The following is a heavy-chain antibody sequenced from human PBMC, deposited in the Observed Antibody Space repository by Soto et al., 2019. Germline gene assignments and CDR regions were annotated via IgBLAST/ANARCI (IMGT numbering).Heavy chain of an antibody. CDR1: GFTFNIYT. J-gene: IGHJ4*02. D-gene: IGHD3-3*01. CDR3: ARELTLYGVALDY. CDR2: ISHDGTKE. V-gene: IGHV3-30-3*01. Sequence: QVQLEESGGGVVQPGGSLRLSCSPSGFTFNIYTMHWVRQAPGKGLEWVAVISHDGTKENYASSVRGRFTISRDNSKDTLPLQMNSLTIEDAAVYYCARELTLYGVALDYWGQGTPVTVSS.